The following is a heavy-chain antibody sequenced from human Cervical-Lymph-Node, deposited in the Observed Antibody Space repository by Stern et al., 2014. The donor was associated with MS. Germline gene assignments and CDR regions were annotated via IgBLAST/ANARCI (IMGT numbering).Heavy chain of an antibody. D-gene: IGHD4-17*01. J-gene: IGHJ6*02. CDR1: GFTFSYYG. CDR2: LWYEENKT. CDR3: ARDSRDYLNYYGLDV. Sequence: VQLVQSGGGVVQPGRSLRLACATSGFTFSYYGMAWGRPAPGKGLGWGALLWYEENKTYYTDSVKGRFTISRDTSKNTLYLQMDNLRAEDTAVYYCARDSRDYLNYYGLDVWGQGTTVTVS. V-gene: IGHV3-33*01.